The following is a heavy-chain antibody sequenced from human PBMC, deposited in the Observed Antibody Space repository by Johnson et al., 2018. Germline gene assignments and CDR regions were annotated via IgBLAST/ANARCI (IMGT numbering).Heavy chain of an antibody. J-gene: IGHJ3*01. CDR3: ARDSPGLRDDFDL. CDR1: GFIVSSNY. V-gene: IGHV3-53*01. Sequence: VQLVESGGGLIQPGGSLRLSCAASGFIVSSNYMNWVRQAPGKGLEWVSLIYSGGGTEYADSVKGRFTVSRDESKNTLYLQMNSLRAEDTAMYYCARDSPGLRDDFDLWGQGAMVTVSS. D-gene: IGHD3-10*01. CDR2: IYSGGGT.